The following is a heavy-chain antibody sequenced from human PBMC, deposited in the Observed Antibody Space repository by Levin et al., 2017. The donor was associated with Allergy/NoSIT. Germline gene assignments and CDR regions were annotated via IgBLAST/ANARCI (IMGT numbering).Heavy chain of an antibody. Sequence: SVKVSCKASGGTFSSYAISWVRQAPGQGLEWMGGIIPIFGTANYAQKFQGRVTITADKSTSTAYMELSSLRSEDTAVYYCASSVAAAGTDAFDIWGQGTMVTVSS. CDR3: ASSVAAAGTDAFDI. CDR1: GGTFSSYA. J-gene: IGHJ3*02. D-gene: IGHD6-13*01. CDR2: IIPIFGTA. V-gene: IGHV1-69*06.